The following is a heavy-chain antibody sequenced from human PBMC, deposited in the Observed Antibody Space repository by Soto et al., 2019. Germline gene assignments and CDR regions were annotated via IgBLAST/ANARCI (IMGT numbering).Heavy chain of an antibody. Sequence: EAQLVESGGGLAQPGGSLRLSCAAAGFTFSNYEMHWVRQAPGQGLEYVSGISNNGAHTDYAKSVKGRFTISRDNSENTLYLQMGSLRAEDMALYYCARRGYGSRWPNVYMDVWGKGTTVTVSS. CDR1: GFTFSNYE. J-gene: IGHJ6*03. D-gene: IGHD6-13*01. V-gene: IGHV3-64*01. CDR3: ARRGYGSRWPNVYMDV. CDR2: ISNNGAHT.